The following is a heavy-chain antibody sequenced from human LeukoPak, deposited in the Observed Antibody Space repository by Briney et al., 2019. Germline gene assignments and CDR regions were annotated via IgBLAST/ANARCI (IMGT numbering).Heavy chain of an antibody. CDR1: GYTFTSYD. J-gene: IGHJ5*02. D-gene: IGHD2-8*01. Sequence: ASVKVSCEASGYTFTSYDINWVRQATGQGLEWMGWMNPNSGNTGYAQKFQGRATMTRNTSISTAYMELSSLRSEDTAVYYCARCMGKYRNWFDPWGQGTLVTVSS. CDR3: ARCMGKYRNWFDP. CDR2: MNPNSGNT. V-gene: IGHV1-8*02.